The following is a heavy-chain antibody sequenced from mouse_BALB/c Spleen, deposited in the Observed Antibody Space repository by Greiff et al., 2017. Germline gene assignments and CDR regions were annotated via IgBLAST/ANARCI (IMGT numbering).Heavy chain of an antibody. D-gene: IGHD1-1*01. CDR3: ARHGYYYGTTYFDV. Sequence: EVKLMESGGGLVQPGGSLKLSCAASGFTFSSYTMSWVRQTPEKRLEWVAYISNGGGSTYYPDTVKGRFTISRDNAKNTLYLQMSSLKSEDTAMYYCARHGYYYGTTYFDVWGAGTTVTVSS. CDR2: ISNGGGST. V-gene: IGHV5-12-2*01. J-gene: IGHJ1*01. CDR1: GFTFSSYT.